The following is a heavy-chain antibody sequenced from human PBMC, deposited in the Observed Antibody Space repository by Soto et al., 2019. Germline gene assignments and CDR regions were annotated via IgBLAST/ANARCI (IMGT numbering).Heavy chain of an antibody. CDR1: GFTFSGAW. V-gene: IGHV3-15*01. J-gene: IGHJ4*02. Sequence: EVHLVESGGGPVKPGGSLRISCAASGFTFSGAWMSWVRQAPGKGLEWIGRIKSRFDGGRIDYAASVKGRFSISRDDSANTLFLQMNSLKTEDAVVYFCTTSVTGTPRAIDYWGQGTLVTVSS. CDR3: TTSVTGTPRAIDY. CDR2: IKSRFDGGRI. D-gene: IGHD1-7*01.